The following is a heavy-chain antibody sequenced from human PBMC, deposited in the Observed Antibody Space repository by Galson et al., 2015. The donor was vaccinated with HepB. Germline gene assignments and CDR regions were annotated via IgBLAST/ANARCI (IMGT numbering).Heavy chain of an antibody. CDR1: GGSISSYY. J-gene: IGHJ4*02. D-gene: IGHD6-13*01. V-gene: IGHV4-4*07. CDR2: IYTSGST. Sequence: SETLSLTCTVSGGSISSYYWSWIRQPAGKGLEWIGRIYTSGSTNYNPSLKSRVTMSVDTSKNQFSLKLSSVTAADTAVYYCARTGNSIAAAGVDYWGQGTLVTVSS. CDR3: ARTGNSIAAAGVDY.